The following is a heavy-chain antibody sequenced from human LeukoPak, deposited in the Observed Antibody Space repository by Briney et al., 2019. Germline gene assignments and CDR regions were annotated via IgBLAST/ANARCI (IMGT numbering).Heavy chain of an antibody. J-gene: IGHJ6*04. D-gene: IGHD6-13*01. Sequence: TSETLSLTCTVSGGSISSYYWSWIRQPPGKGLEWIGYIYYSESTNYNPSLKSRVTISVDTPKNQFSLRLSSVTAADTAVYYCARLGEYSSSWFPPRMDVWGKGTTVTVSS. CDR1: GGSISSYY. V-gene: IGHV4-59*01. CDR2: IYYSEST. CDR3: ARLGEYSSSWFPPRMDV.